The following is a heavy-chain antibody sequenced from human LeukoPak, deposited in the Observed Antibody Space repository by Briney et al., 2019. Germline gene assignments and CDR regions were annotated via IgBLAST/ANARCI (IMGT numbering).Heavy chain of an antibody. Sequence: GGSRRLSCAASGFTFSSYWMSWVRQAPGKGLEWVANIKQDGSEKYYVDSVKGRFTISRDNAKNSLYLQMNSLRAEDTAVYYCARPRGGVFDAFDIWGQGTMVTVSS. CDR2: IKQDGSEK. CDR1: GFTFSSYW. D-gene: IGHD3-16*01. CDR3: ARPRGGVFDAFDI. V-gene: IGHV3-7*01. J-gene: IGHJ3*02.